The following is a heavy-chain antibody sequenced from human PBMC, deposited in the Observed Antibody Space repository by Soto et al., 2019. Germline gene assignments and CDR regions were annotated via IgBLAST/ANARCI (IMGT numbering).Heavy chain of an antibody. CDR1: GYTFITST. CDR3: ASQEVEPPPYYFDQ. CDR2: INPGTGNT. V-gene: IGHV1-3*01. Sequence: VASVKVSCKTSGYTFITSTIHWLRQAPGQRLEWMGWINPGTGNTKFSQTFQGRVTLTRDTSASTAYLELRSLTAEDTAVYYCASQEVEPPPYYFDQWGQGTLVTVSS. D-gene: IGHD1-1*01. J-gene: IGHJ4*02.